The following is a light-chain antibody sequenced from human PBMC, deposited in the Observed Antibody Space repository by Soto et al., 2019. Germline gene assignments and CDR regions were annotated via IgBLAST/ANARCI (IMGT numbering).Light chain of an antibody. CDR3: MQALQSLT. V-gene: IGKV2-28*01. Sequence: EIVMTESRLTLDVTGGRPASIACRSSESLLYNNTYNYLDWYVQKPGQSPQLLIYFGSNRAPGVPDRFSGSGSGTDFTLKINRVEAEDVGTYYCMQALQSLTFGQGTRLEI. J-gene: IGKJ5*01. CDR1: ESLLYNNTYNY. CDR2: FGS.